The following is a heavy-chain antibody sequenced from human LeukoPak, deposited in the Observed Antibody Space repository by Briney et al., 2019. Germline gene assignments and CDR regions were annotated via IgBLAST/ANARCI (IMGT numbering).Heavy chain of an antibody. V-gene: IGHV3-21*01. D-gene: IGHD2-2*01. CDR3: ARDGGYCSSTSCYLYYYYYMDV. J-gene: IGHJ6*03. CDR2: ISSSSSYI. CDR1: GFTFSSYS. Sequence: GGRLRLSCAASGFTFSSYSMNWVRQAPGKGLEWVSSISSSSSYIYYADSVKGRFTISRDNAKNSLYLQMNSLRAEDTAVYYCARDGGYCSSTSCYLYYYYYMDVWGKGTTVTVSS.